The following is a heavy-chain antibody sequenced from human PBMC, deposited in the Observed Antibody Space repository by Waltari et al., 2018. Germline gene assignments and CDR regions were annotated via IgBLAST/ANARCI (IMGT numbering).Heavy chain of an antibody. V-gene: IGHV4-39*07. CDR1: GGSISSSSYY. CDR3: AGGPTVTTDYYFDY. CDR2: IYYSGGT. J-gene: IGHJ4*02. Sequence: QLQLQESGPGLVKPSETLSLTCTVSGGSISSSSYYWGWIRQPPGKGLEWIGSIYYSGGTYDNPSLKSRVTISVDTSKNQFSRKLSSVTAADTAVYYWAGGPTVTTDYYFDYWGQGTLVTVSS. D-gene: IGHD4-17*01.